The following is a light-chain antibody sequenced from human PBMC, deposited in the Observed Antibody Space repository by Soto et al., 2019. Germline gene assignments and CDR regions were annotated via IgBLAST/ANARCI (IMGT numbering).Light chain of an antibody. J-gene: IGLJ2*01. CDR3: CSYAGRNVV. V-gene: IGLV2-23*01. Sequence: QSALTQPASVSGSPGQSITISCTGTSSDVGSYNLVSWYQQHPGKAPKLMIYEGSKRPSGVSNRFSGSKSGNTASLTISGLQAADEAYYYCCSYAGRNVVFGGGTKVTVL. CDR2: EGS. CDR1: SSDVGSYNL.